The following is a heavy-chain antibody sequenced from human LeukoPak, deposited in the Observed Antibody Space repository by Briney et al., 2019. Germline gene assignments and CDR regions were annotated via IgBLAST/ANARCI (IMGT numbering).Heavy chain of an antibody. CDR1: GFTFSDYY. V-gene: IGHV3-11*04. Sequence: KPGGSQRLSCAASGFTFSDYYMSWIRQAPGKGLEWVSYISSSGSTIYYADSVKGRFTISRDNAKNSLYLQMNSLRAEDTAVYYCARSGCTNGVCYRALFDYWGQGTLVTVSS. D-gene: IGHD2-8*01. J-gene: IGHJ4*02. CDR3: ARSGCTNGVCYRALFDY. CDR2: ISSSGSTI.